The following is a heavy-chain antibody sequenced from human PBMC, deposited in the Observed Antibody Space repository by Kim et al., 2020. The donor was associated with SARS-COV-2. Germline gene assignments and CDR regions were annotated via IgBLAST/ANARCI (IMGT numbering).Heavy chain of an antibody. Sequence: DFGKGRFTISRETSKNTLYLQMNSLRAEDTAVYYCARDQFASAAAVPFDYWGQGTLVTVSS. D-gene: IGHD6-13*01. V-gene: IGHV3-30*07. J-gene: IGHJ4*02. CDR3: ARDQFASAAAVPFDY.